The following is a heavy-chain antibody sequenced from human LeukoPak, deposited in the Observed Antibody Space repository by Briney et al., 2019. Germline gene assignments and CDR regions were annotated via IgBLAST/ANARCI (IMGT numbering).Heavy chain of an antibody. J-gene: IGHJ3*02. D-gene: IGHD4-17*01. CDR2: INAGNGNT. CDR3: ARVRTGTVTNDAFDI. CDR1: GYTFTSYA. Sequence: ASVKVSCKASGYTFTSYAMHWVRQAPGQRLEWMGWINAGNGNTKYSQKFQGRVTITRDTSASTAYMELSSLRSEDTAVYYCARVRTGTVTNDAFDIWGQGTMVTVSS. V-gene: IGHV1-3*01.